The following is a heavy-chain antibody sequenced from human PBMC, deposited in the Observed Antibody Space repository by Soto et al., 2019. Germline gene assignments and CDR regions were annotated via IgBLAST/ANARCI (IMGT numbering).Heavy chain of an antibody. Sequence: QLHLVQSGAVVKKPGASVTVSCSASGYPVTAYYMHWVRQAPGRGLEWMGGINPATGAAKYTQTLQGRVTKTRDTATRTVFMGLSGLTSEGPAVFYCARGGGVGVAGSAAFEMWGQGTLVTVSS. CDR1: GYPVTAYY. CDR3: ARGGGVGVAGSAAFEM. J-gene: IGHJ3*02. D-gene: IGHD3-3*01. CDR2: INPATGAA. V-gene: IGHV1-2*02.